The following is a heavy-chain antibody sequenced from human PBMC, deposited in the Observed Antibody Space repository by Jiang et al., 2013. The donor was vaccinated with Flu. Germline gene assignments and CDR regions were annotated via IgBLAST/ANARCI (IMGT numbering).Heavy chain of an antibody. V-gene: IGHV1-2*07. CDR2: IVSSGGAT. CDR1: GYFFTGYN. CDR3: ARDTYPHGGETGAFDF. J-gene: IGHJ4*03. Sequence: SGAEVKRPGASVRVSCKTSGYFFTGYNIQWLRQAPGQGLEWLGWIVSSGGATNYAPKFRGRIGMTRDTSIDTVYLDLSGLTPDDTALYFCARDTYPHGGETGAFDFWGQGTLVTVSS. D-gene: IGHD5-24*01.